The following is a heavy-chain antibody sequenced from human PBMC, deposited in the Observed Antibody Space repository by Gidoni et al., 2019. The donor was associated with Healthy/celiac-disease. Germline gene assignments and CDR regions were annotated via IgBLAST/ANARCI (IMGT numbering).Heavy chain of an antibody. V-gene: IGHV3-30-3*01. Sequence: QVQPASSGGGVVQYGRSLGLSCAASGTTLSTYAMHWFRQAPGKGLEWVVVISYDGSNKYYADSVKGRFTIARDNSKNTLYLQMNILRAEDTAVYYCARDGNYYGSGSAIGFDYWGQGTLVTVSS. CDR2: ISYDGSNK. J-gene: IGHJ4*02. CDR3: ARDGNYYGSGSAIGFDY. D-gene: IGHD3-10*01. CDR1: GTTLSTYA.